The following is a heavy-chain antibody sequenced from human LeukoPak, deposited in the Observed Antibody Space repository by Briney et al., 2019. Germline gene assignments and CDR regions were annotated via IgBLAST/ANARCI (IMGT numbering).Heavy chain of an antibody. CDR3: ARDRGRNFDY. V-gene: IGHV4-59*01. CDR1: GGSISSYH. CDR2: IYYSGST. Sequence: SETLSLTCTVSGGSISSYHWSWIRQPPGKGLEWIGYIYYSGSTNYNPSLKSRVTISVDTSKNQFSLKLSSVTAADTAVYYCARDRGRNFDYWGQGTLVTVSS. D-gene: IGHD2-15*01. J-gene: IGHJ4*02.